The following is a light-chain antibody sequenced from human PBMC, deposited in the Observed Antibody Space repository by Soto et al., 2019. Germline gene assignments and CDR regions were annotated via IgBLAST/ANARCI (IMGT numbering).Light chain of an antibody. CDR1: NIGKKS. CDR2: YDS. CDR3: QVWDPSSDHPYV. Sequence: SSELTQPPSVSVAPGKTATITCGGNNIGKKSVHWYQQKPGQAPVLVIYYDSDRPSGIPDRFSGSNSGNTATLTISRVEAGDEADYYCQVWDPSSDHPYVFGTGTKVTVL. V-gene: IGLV3-21*04. J-gene: IGLJ1*01.